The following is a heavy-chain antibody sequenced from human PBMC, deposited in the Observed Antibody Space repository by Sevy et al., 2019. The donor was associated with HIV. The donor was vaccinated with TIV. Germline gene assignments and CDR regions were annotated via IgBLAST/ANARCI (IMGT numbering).Heavy chain of an antibody. J-gene: IGHJ6*02. CDR3: ANAPPGDCSSGSCPRDYYYYGMDV. D-gene: IGHD2-15*01. Sequence: GGSLRLSCAASGFTFSSYAMNWVRQAPGKGLEWVSAISGRGGSTYYADSVEGRFTISRDNSNDTLYLQLNSLRVEDKAVYDCANAPPGDCSSGSCPRDYYYYGMDVWGQGTTVTVSS. CDR2: ISGRGGST. V-gene: IGHV3-23*01. CDR1: GFTFSSYA.